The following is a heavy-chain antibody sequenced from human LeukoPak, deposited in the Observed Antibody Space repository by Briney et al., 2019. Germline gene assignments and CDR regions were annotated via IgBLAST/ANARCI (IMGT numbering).Heavy chain of an antibody. CDR2: IYHSGST. D-gene: IGHD3-10*01. CDR1: GGSISSGGYY. CDR3: ARGITRRRVFDI. J-gene: IGHJ3*02. Sequence: SQTLSLTCTVSGGSISSGGYYWSWIRQPPGKGLEWIGYIYHSGSTYYNPSLKSRVTISVDRSKNQFSLKLSSVTAADTAVYYCARGITRRRVFDIWGQGTRVTVSS. V-gene: IGHV4-30-2*01.